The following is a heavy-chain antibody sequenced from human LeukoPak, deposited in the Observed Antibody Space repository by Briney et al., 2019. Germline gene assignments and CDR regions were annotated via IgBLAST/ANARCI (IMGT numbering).Heavy chain of an antibody. CDR3: ARAQWERQIAGSYYYGMDV. Sequence: ASVKVSFKASGGTFSSYAISWVRQAPGQGLEWMGGIIPIFGTANYAQKFQGRVTITADESTSTAYMELSSLRSEDTAVYYCARAQWERQIAGSYYYGMDVWGQGTTVTVSS. V-gene: IGHV1-69*13. D-gene: IGHD1-26*01. J-gene: IGHJ6*02. CDR2: IIPIFGTA. CDR1: GGTFSSYA.